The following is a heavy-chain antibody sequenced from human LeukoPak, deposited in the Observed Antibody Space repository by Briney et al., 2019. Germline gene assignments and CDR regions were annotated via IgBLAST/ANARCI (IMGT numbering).Heavy chain of an antibody. CDR3: ARDWGSGSYYPYWYFDL. D-gene: IGHD1-26*01. CDR2: IYYSGST. Sequence: PSETLSLTCTVSGGSISSSSYYWGWIRQPPGKGLEWIGYIYYSGSTNYNPSLKSRVTISVDTSKNQFSLKLSSVTAADTAVYYCARDWGSGSYYPYWYFDLWGRGTLVTVSS. J-gene: IGHJ2*01. V-gene: IGHV4-61*01. CDR1: GGSISSSSYY.